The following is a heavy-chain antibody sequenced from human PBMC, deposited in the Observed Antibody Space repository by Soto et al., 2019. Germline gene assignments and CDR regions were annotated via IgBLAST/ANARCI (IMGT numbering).Heavy chain of an antibody. J-gene: IGHJ5*02. D-gene: IGHD3-16*02. Sequence: QVQLVESGGGVVQPGRSLRLSCAASGFTFSSDGMQWVRQAPGKGPEWVAVISSDGSRKYYADSVKGRFTISRDNSKNTLYLQINGLRAEDTAVYSCAALRWFDPWGQGTLVIVSA. CDR2: ISSDGSRK. CDR3: AALRWFDP. CDR1: GFTFSSDG. V-gene: IGHV3-30*03.